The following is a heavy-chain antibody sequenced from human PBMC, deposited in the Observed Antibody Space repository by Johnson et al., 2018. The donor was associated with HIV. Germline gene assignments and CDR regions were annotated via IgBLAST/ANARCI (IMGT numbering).Heavy chain of an antibody. V-gene: IGHV3-30*02. CDR1: GFTFSSYG. D-gene: IGHD3-22*01. CDR2: IRYDGSNK. J-gene: IGHJ3*02. CDR3: ATHYYDSINAFDI. Sequence: QVQLVESGGGVVQPGGSLRLSCAASGFTFSSYGMHWVRQAPGNGLEWVAFIRYDGSNKYYADSVKGRFTISRDNAKKSLYLQMNSLRAEDTALYYCATHYYDSINAFDIWGQGTMVTVSS.